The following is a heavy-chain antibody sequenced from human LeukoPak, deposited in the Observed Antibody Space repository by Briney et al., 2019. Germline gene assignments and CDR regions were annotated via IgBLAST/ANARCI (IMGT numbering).Heavy chain of an antibody. J-gene: IGHJ4*02. Sequence: PGGSLRLSCAASGFTFSSYGMHWVRQAPGKGLEWVANIKRDGSDKYYVGSVEGRFTISRDNDKNSLYLQMSGLRAEDTAIYYCARALYNRGWYPDYFDSWGQGALVTVSS. V-gene: IGHV3-7*01. CDR3: ARALYNRGWYPDYFDS. CDR2: IKRDGSDK. CDR1: GFTFSSYG. D-gene: IGHD6-19*01.